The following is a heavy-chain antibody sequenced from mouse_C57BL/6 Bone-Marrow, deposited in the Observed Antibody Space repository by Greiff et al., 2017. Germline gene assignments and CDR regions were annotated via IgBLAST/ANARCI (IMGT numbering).Heavy chain of an antibody. CDR2: IDPETGGT. Sequence: QVQLQQSGAELVRPGASVTLSCKASGYTFTDYEMHWVKQTPVHGLEWIGAIDPETGGTAYNQKFKGKAILTADKSSSTAYMEIRSLTAEDSAVYYCTRWRDYSWFAYWGQGTLVTVSA. V-gene: IGHV1-15*01. CDR3: TRWRDYSWFAY. J-gene: IGHJ3*01. D-gene: IGHD1-1*01. CDR1: GYTFTDYE.